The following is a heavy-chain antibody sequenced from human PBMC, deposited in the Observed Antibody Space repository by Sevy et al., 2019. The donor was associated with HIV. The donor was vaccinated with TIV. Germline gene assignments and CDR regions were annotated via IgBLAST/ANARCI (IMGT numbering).Heavy chain of an antibody. J-gene: IGHJ5*02. Sequence: SETLSLTCTVSGGSISSYYWSWIRQPPGKGLEWIGYIYYSGSTNYNPSLKSRVTISVDTSKNQFSLKLSSVTAADTAVYYCARTGYCREGWFDPWGQGTLVTVSS. V-gene: IGHV4-59*13. D-gene: IGHD3-9*01. CDR2: IYYSGST. CDR1: GGSISSYY. CDR3: ARTGYCREGWFDP.